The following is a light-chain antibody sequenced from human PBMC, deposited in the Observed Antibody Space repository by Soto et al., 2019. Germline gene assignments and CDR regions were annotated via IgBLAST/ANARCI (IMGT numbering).Light chain of an antibody. CDR3: QQTYTTPWT. CDR1: QNTNNY. CDR2: AAS. J-gene: IGKJ1*01. Sequence: DIEMTQSPSSLSASVGDRVTITCRASQNTNNYLNWYQQKPGKAPKLVIYAASSLRSGVPSRFSGSGSGADFTLTISSLQPEDFATYYCQQTYTTPWTFGHGTKVEVK. V-gene: IGKV1-39*01.